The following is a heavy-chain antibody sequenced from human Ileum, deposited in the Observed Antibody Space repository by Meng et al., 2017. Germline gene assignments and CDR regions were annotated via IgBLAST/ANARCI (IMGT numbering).Heavy chain of an antibody. CDR1: GFRFSDYW. J-gene: IGHJ6*02. CDR2: MKPDERGR. V-gene: IGHV3-7*04. Sequence: GESLKISCAATGFRFSDYWMGWVRQAPGKGLEWVADMKPDERGRYYADSVRGRFSIYRDNAKNSLSLQMNSLRDEDSGIKYCTKDGDGLDVWGQGTTVTVSS. D-gene: IGHD3-10*01. CDR3: TKDGDGLDV.